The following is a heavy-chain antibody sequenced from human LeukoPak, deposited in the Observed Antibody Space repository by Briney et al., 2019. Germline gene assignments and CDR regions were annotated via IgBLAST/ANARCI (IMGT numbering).Heavy chain of an antibody. D-gene: IGHD5-24*01. V-gene: IGHV4-34*01. Sequence: KPSETLSLTCAVYGGSFSGYYWSWIRQPPGKGLEWIGGINHSGSTNYNPSLNRRVTISVDTYKNQFSLKLSSVTAADTAVYYCARGGRWLQFRPFDYWGQGTLVTVSS. CDR3: ARGGRWLQFRPFDY. CDR1: GGSFSGYY. CDR2: INHSGST. J-gene: IGHJ4*02.